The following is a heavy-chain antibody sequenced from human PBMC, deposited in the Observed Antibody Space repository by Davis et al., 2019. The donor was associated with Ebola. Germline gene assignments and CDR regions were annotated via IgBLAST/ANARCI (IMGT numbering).Heavy chain of an antibody. Sequence: GESLKISCKGSGYSFTSYWISWVRQMPGKGLEWMGRIDPSDSYTNYSPSFQGQVTISADKSISTAYLQWSSLKASDTAMYYCARRGYCSGGSCYSGSWFDPWGQGTLVTVSS. CDR3: ARRGYCSGGSCYSGSWFDP. J-gene: IGHJ5*02. CDR1: GYSFTSYW. V-gene: IGHV5-10-1*04. CDR2: IDPSDSYT. D-gene: IGHD2-15*01.